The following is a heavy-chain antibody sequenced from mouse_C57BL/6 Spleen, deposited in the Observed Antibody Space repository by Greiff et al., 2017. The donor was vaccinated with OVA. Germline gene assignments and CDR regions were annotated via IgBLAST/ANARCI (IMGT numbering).Heavy chain of an antibody. Sequence: EVQLQQSGPELVKPGASVKISCKASGYTFTDYYMNWVKQSHGKSLEWIGDINPNNGGTSYNQKFKGKATLTVDKSSSTAYMELRSLTSEDSAVYYCASIPAYYSNAAWFAYWGQGTLVTVSA. CDR1: GYTFTDYY. D-gene: IGHD2-5*01. V-gene: IGHV1-26*01. CDR2: INPNNGGT. CDR3: ASIPAYYSNAAWFAY. J-gene: IGHJ3*01.